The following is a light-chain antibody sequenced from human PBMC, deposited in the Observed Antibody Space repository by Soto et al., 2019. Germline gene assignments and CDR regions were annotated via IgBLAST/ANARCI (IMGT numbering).Light chain of an antibody. CDR2: CHG. CDR3: AAWDGSPNGMV. J-gene: IGLJ2*01. CDR1: SSNIYTNT. V-gene: IGLV1-44*01. Sequence: QSVLTQPPSVSGTPGQRVTISCSGSSSNIYTNTVNWYQQLPGTAPKLLICCHGQRPSGVPDRFSGSKSGTSASLAISGLQSEDEAEYYCAAWDGSPNGMVFGGGTKVTVL.